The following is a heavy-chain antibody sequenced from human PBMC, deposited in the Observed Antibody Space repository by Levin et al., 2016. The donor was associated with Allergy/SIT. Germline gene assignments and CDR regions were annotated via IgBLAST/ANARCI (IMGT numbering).Heavy chain of an antibody. V-gene: IGHV3-7*03. Sequence: VRQAPGKGLEWVANIKQDGSEKYYVDSVKGRFTISRDNAKNSLYLQMNSLRAEDTAVYYCAREGVVPAAIRNHYYYYGMDVWGQGTTVTVSS. CDR2: IKQDGSEK. J-gene: IGHJ6*02. CDR3: AREGVVPAAIRNHYYYYGMDV. D-gene: IGHD2-2*01.